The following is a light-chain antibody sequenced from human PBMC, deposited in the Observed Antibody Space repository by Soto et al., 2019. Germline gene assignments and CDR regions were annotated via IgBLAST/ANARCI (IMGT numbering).Light chain of an antibody. J-gene: IGKJ1*01. V-gene: IGKV3-20*01. Sequence: EIVLTQSPGTLSLSPGERATLSCRASQSVSSSYSAWYQQKPGQAPRLLIYGASSRATGIPDRFSGSGSGTDFTLTISRLEPEEFAVYYCQQDDSSPVTFGQGTKVEIK. CDR1: QSVSSSY. CDR2: GAS. CDR3: QQDDSSPVT.